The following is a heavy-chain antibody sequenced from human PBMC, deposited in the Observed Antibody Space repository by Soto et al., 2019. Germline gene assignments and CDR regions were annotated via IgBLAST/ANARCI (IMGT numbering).Heavy chain of an antibody. CDR2: IDWDDDK. CDR3: ARMSDGEHFDY. J-gene: IGHJ4*02. V-gene: IGHV2-70*04. D-gene: IGHD4-17*01. CDR1: GFSLSTSGMR. Sequence: ETGATLVNPTQTLTLTCTFSGFSLSTSGMRVSWIRQPPGKALEWLARIDWDDDKFYSTSLKTRLTISKDTSKNQVVLTMTNMDPVDTATYYCARMSDGEHFDYWGQGTLVTVSS.